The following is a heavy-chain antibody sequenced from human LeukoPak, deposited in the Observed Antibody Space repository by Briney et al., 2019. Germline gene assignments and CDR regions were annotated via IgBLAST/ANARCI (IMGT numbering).Heavy chain of an antibody. CDR2: IWYDGSIK. CDR3: ASAAGPFDN. V-gene: IGHV3-33*01. D-gene: IGHD6-19*01. Sequence: GGSLRLSCAASGFIFSSYGMHWVRQAPGKGLEWVAVIWYDGSIKYYADSVKGRFTISRDNSKNTLYLQMNSLRAEDTALYYCASAAGPFDNWGQGTLVTVSS. J-gene: IGHJ4*02. CDR1: GFIFSSYG.